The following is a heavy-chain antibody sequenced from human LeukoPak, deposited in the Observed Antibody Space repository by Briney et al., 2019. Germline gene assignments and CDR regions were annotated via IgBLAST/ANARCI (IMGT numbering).Heavy chain of an antibody. Sequence: SETLSLTCTVSGGSISSNYWSWIRPPPGEGREWIGYIYYGGSANYNTSLKRRATISVDTSKIQFSLKLSPVAAADTAMYYCARHVSSWYLGYYYYYRDGYVKGTTVTISS. J-gene: IGHJ6*03. D-gene: IGHD6-13*01. CDR1: GGSISSNY. CDR2: IYYGGSA. V-gene: IGHV4-59*08. CDR3: ARHVSSWYLGYYYYYRDG.